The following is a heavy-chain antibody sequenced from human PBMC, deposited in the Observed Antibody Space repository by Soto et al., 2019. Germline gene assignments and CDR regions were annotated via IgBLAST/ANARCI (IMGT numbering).Heavy chain of an antibody. CDR1: GFTSSSYA. CDR2: ISGGGSST. CDR3: ARDHSSSTSCYLVY. D-gene: IGHD2-2*01. Sequence: PGGSLRLSCAASGFTSSSYAMTWVRQAPGKELEWVSGISGGGSSTHYADSVKGRFTISRDSSKNTVYLQMNSLRAEDTAVYYCARDHSSSTSCYLVYWGQGTLVTVSS. V-gene: IGHV3-23*01. J-gene: IGHJ4*02.